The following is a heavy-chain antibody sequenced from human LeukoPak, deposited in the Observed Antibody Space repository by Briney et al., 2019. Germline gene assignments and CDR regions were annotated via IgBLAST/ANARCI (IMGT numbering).Heavy chain of an antibody. CDR1: GGTFSSYA. V-gene: IGHV1-69*04. D-gene: IGHD3-9*01. CDR2: IIPILGIA. Sequence: SVKVSCKASGGTFSSYAISWVRQAPGQGLEWMGRIIPILGIANYAQKFQGRVTITADKSTSTAYMELSSLRSEDTAVYYCARGRYDILTGEGYYYGMDVWGQGTTVTVSS. J-gene: IGHJ6*02. CDR3: ARGRYDILTGEGYYYGMDV.